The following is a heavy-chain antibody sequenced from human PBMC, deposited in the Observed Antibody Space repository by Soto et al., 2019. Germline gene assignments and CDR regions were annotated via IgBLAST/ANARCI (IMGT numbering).Heavy chain of an antibody. CDR1: GGSISSSSYY. D-gene: IGHD2-8*01. J-gene: IGHJ6*02. CDR2: IYYSGST. Sequence: PSETLSLTCTVSGGSISSSSYYWVLIRQPPGKGLEWIGSIYYSGSTYYNSSLKSRVTISVDTSKNQFSLKLSSVTAADTAVYYCARLDIVLMVYAIRAAPYYAMDVWGQGTTVTVSS. V-gene: IGHV4-39*01. CDR3: ARLDIVLMVYAIRAAPYYAMDV.